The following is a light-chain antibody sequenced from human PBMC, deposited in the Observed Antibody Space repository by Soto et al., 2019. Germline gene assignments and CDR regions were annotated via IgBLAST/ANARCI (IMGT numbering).Light chain of an antibody. CDR3: QQYNSYSWT. J-gene: IGKJ1*01. CDR1: QSISSW. CDR2: DAS. Sequence: DIQMTQSPSTLSASVGDRVTITCRASQSISSWLAWYQQKPGKAPKLLIYDASSLESGVPSRFSGSGSGTEFTLTISSLQPDDFATHYCQQYNSYSWTSGQGTKVDIK. V-gene: IGKV1-5*01.